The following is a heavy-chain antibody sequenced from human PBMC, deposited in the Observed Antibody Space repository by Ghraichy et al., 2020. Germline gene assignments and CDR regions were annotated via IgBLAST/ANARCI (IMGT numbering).Heavy chain of an antibody. V-gene: IGHV4-39*02. J-gene: IGHJ6*03. CDR1: GGSINTKNYY. CDR2: INYRGST. Sequence: SETLSLTCNVSGGSINTKNYYWGWIRQTPGKGLEWFGSINYRGSTNYNPSLKSRVAISVDTSQNHFFLKMTSATAADAAVYYCARIRMTISGVGNMDVWGKGTTVSVSS. D-gene: IGHD3-3*01. CDR3: ARIRMTISGVGNMDV.